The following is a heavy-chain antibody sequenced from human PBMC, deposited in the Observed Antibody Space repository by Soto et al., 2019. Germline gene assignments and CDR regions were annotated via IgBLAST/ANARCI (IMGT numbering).Heavy chain of an antibody. V-gene: IGHV4-4*08. CDR3: ARHHGTYYDAFDI. J-gene: IGHJ3*02. Sequence: SETLSLTCTVSGGSISGCYWSWLRQPPGKGLEWIGYIYSIGSTNYNPSLRSRVTISADTSKNQFSLKLSSVTATDTAVYYCARHHGTYYDAFDIWGQGTMVTVSS. D-gene: IGHD1-1*01. CDR2: IYSIGST. CDR1: GGSISGCY.